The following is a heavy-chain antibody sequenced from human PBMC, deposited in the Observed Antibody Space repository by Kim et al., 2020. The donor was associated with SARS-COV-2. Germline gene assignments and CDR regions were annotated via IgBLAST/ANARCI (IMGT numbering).Heavy chain of an antibody. CDR3: ARVMGRNKNYYYYGMDV. J-gene: IGHJ6*02. V-gene: IGHV3-74*01. D-gene: IGHD2-15*01. CDR1: GFTFSSYW. CDR2: INSDGSST. Sequence: GGSLRLSCAASGFTFSSYWMHWVRQAPGKGLVWVSRINSDGSSTSYADSVKGRFTISRDNAKNTLYLQMNSLRAEDTAVYYCARVMGRNKNYYYYGMDVWGQGTTVTVSS.